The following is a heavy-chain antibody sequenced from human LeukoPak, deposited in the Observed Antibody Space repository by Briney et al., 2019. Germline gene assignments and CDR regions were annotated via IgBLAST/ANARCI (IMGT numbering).Heavy chain of an antibody. CDR1: GFSFSSYS. CDR3: ARDLRDYSDDWFDP. J-gene: IGHJ5*02. CDR2: ISGSSSTI. V-gene: IGHV3-48*02. Sequence: GGSLRLSCAASGFSFSSYSMNWVRQAPGKGLEWVSYISGSSSTIFSADSVKGRFTISRDNAKNSLYLQMNSLRDEDTAVYYCARDLRDYSDDWFDPWGQGTLVTVSS. D-gene: IGHD3-22*01.